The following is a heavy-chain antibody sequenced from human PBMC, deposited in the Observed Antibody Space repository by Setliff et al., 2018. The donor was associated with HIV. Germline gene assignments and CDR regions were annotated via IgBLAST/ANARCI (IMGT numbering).Heavy chain of an antibody. J-gene: IGHJ5*02. Sequence: VASVKVSCKASGYNFFNYGISWVRQAPGQGLEWMGWISAYNGNTNYAPRLLGRVTMTTDTSTSTAYMEVRSLSSDDTAVYYCARARLQGIVTAVGPRDNCLDPWGQGTRVTVSS. CDR1: GYNFFNYG. V-gene: IGHV1-18*04. D-gene: IGHD3-9*01. CDR2: ISAYNGNT. CDR3: ARARLQGIVTAVGPRDNCLDP.